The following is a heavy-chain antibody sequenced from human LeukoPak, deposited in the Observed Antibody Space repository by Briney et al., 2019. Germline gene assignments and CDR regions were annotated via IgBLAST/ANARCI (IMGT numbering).Heavy chain of an antibody. Sequence: PGGSLRLSCAASGFTFSNYGMHWVRQAPGKGLEWVAVIWYDGSRKYYADSVKGRFTISRDNSKNTLYLQMNSLRAEDTAVYYCATTQTTPFYFDYWGQGTLVIVSS. D-gene: IGHD2-15*01. J-gene: IGHJ4*02. V-gene: IGHV3-33*01. CDR3: ATTQTTPFYFDY. CDR1: GFTFSNYG. CDR2: IWYDGSRK.